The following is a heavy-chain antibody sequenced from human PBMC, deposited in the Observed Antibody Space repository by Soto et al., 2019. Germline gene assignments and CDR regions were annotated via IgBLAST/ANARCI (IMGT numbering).Heavy chain of an antibody. Sequence: EVQLVESGGGLIQPGGSLRLSCAASGFTVSSHYMSWVRQAPGKGLQWVSVIYSDGTTYYADSVKGRFTISRDNSKNTLYLQMNSLRAEDTAVYYCARGCGYGFDNWFDPWGQGTLVTVSS. D-gene: IGHD5-18*01. CDR1: GFTVSSHY. V-gene: IGHV3-53*01. J-gene: IGHJ5*02. CDR3: ARGCGYGFDNWFDP. CDR2: IYSDGTT.